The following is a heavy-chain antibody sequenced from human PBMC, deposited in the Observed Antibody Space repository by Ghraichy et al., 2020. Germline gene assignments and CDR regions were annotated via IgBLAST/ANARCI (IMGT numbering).Heavy chain of an antibody. D-gene: IGHD3-10*01. CDR1: GGSISSYC. V-gene: IGHV4-4*07. CDR2: ICTSGGT. Sequence: SETLSLTCTVSGGSISSYCWSWIRQSAGKGLEWIGRICTSGGTYYNPSLKTRVTMSLDTSKNQFSLNLSPLTAADTAVYFCARDDYYGSGKFDCWGQGTLVTVSS. J-gene: IGHJ4*02. CDR3: ARDDYYGSGKFDC.